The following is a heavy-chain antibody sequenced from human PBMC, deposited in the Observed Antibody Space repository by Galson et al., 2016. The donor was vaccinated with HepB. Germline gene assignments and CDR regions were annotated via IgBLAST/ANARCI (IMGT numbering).Heavy chain of an antibody. CDR3: AKKSPGKELSPPDY. CDR1: GFTFSIYG. J-gene: IGHJ4*02. CDR2: TSSDESVK. V-gene: IGHV3-30*18. D-gene: IGHD1-26*01. Sequence: SLRLSCAASGFTFSIYGMHWIRQAPGKGLEWVATTSSDESVKHYADPVQGRFTISKDNSKNTLYLQMNSLRAEDTAVYYCAKKSPGKELSPPDYWGQGTLVTVYS.